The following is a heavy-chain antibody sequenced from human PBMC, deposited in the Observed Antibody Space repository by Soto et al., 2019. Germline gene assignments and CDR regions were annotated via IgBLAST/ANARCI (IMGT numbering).Heavy chain of an antibody. Sequence: QVQLVQSGAEVKKPGASVKVSCKASGYTFITYDINWVRQATGQGLEWVGWVNPGSGKTDYARKFQGRVTMTRNTSISTVYMELSVLRSEDTAVYYCARGNWFDPWGQGTLVTVSS. CDR1: GYTFITYD. J-gene: IGHJ5*02. V-gene: IGHV1-8*01. CDR2: VNPGSGKT. CDR3: ARGNWFDP.